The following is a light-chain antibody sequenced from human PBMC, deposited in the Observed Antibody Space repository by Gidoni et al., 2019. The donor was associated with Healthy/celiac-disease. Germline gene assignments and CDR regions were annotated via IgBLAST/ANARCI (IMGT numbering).Light chain of an antibody. CDR1: QSVSSY. V-gene: IGKV3-11*01. J-gene: IGKJ4*01. CDR3: QQRSNWPQLT. Sequence: TLAPATLSLSPGERATLSCRASQSVSSYLAWYQQKPGQAPRLLIYDASNRATGIPARFSGRGSGTDFTLTISSLEPEDFAVYYCQQRSNWPQLTFGGGTKVEIK. CDR2: DAS.